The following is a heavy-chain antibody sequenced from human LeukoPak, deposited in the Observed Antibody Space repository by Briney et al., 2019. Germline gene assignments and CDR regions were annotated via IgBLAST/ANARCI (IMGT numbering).Heavy chain of an antibody. CDR2: IYTSGST. Sequence: SETLSLTCTVSGGAISSYYWSWIRQPAGKGLEWIGRIYTSGSTNYNPSLKSRVTMSVDTSKNQFSLKLSSVTAADTAVYYCARASDFWSGYPDAFDIWGQGTMVTVSS. J-gene: IGHJ3*02. CDR3: ARASDFWSGYPDAFDI. D-gene: IGHD3-3*01. V-gene: IGHV4-4*07. CDR1: GGAISSYY.